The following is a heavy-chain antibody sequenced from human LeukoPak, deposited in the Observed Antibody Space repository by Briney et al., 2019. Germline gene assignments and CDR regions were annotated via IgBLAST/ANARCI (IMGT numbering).Heavy chain of an antibody. CDR3: ARSRDIVVVVAANHWYFDV. J-gene: IGHJ2*01. D-gene: IGHD2-15*01. CDR2: INHSGST. V-gene: IGHV4-34*01. CDR1: GGSFSGYY. Sequence: PSETQSLTCAVYGGSFSGYYWSWIRQPPGKGLEWIGEINHSGSTNYNPSLKSRVTISVDTSKNQFSLKLSSVTVADTAVYYCARSRDIVVVVAANHWYFDVWGRGTPVTVSS.